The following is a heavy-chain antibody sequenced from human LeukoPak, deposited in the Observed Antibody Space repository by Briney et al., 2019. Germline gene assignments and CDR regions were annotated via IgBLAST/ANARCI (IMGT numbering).Heavy chain of an antibody. CDR2: INPNSGGT. V-gene: IGHV1-2*02. Sequence: ASVKVSCKASGYTFTGYYMHWVRQAPGQGLEWMGWINPNSGGTNYAQKFQGRVTMTRDTSISTAYMELSRLRSDDTAIYYCARGSSIVTSTIDWFDPWGQGALVAVSS. D-gene: IGHD6-6*01. CDR3: ARGSSIVTSTIDWFDP. CDR1: GYTFTGYY. J-gene: IGHJ5*02.